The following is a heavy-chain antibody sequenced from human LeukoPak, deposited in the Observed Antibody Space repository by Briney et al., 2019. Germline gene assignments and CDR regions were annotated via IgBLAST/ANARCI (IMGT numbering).Heavy chain of an antibody. CDR3: ARDLMSAVARGWFDP. Sequence: GGSLRLSCAASGFTLSDYYMSWIRQAPGKGLEWVSYSSSSGSTIYYADSVKGRFAISRDNAKNSLYLQMNRLRAEDTAVYYCARDLMSAVARGWFDPWGQGTLVSVSS. J-gene: IGHJ5*02. CDR1: GFTLSDYY. D-gene: IGHD4-23*01. CDR2: SSSSGSTI. V-gene: IGHV3-11*04.